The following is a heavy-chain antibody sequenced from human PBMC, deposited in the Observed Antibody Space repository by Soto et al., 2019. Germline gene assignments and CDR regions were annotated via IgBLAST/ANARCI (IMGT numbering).Heavy chain of an antibody. J-gene: IGHJ6*02. CDR2: VIPIFGPT. CDR3: ARVEWESSGWAPSGLDV. CDR1: GGTFSAYA. V-gene: IGHV1-69*01. Sequence: QVQLVQSGAEVKKPGSSVKVSCEASGGTFSAYAVNWVRQAPGQGLEWMGGVIPIFGPTHYARKFQGRVTITADEASHTAYMELSGLRSEDTAVYYCARVEWESSGWAPSGLDVWGQGTTVTVSS. D-gene: IGHD6-19*01.